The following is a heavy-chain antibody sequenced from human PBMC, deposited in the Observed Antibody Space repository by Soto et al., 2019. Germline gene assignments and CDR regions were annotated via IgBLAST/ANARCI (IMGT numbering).Heavy chain of an antibody. D-gene: IGHD6-13*01. J-gene: IGHJ3*02. V-gene: IGHV3-53*01. CDR1: RFTVSSNY. Sequence: GGSLRLSCAASRFTVSSNYMSWVRQAPGKGLEWVSVIYSGGSTYYADSVKGRFTISRDNSKNTLYLQMNSLRAEDTAVYYCARDRAGDAFDIWGQGTMATV. CDR2: IYSGGST. CDR3: ARDRAGDAFDI.